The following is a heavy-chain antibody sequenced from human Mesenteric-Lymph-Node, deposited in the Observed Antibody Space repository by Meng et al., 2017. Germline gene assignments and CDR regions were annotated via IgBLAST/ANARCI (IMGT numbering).Heavy chain of an antibody. V-gene: IGHV3-74*01. CDR3: GTVFEH. J-gene: IGHJ4*02. CDR2: VDNDGSGT. Sequence: GGSLRLSCAASGFTFSSYAMSWVRQAPGKGLEWVSRVDNDGSGTSYAESVKGRFTISRDNAKNMVYMQMNSLRAEDTAVYYCGTVFEHWGQGSLVTVSS. CDR1: GFTFSSYA.